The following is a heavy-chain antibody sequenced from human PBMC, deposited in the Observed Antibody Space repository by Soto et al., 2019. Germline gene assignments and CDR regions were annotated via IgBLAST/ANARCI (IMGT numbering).Heavy chain of an antibody. J-gene: IGHJ6*02. D-gene: IGHD3-22*01. Sequence: LRLSCAASGFTFSSFGMHWVRQAPGKGLEWVAVISNDGNNNFYADSVKGRFTISRDNSKNTLYLQMNSLRAEDTAVYYCAKDLTVIIVVISSGMDVWGQGTTVTVSS. CDR3: AKDLTVIIVVISSGMDV. V-gene: IGHV3-30*18. CDR2: ISNDGNNN. CDR1: GFTFSSFG.